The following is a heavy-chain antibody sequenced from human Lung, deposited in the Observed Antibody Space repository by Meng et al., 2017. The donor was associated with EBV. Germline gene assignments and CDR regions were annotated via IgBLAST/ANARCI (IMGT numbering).Heavy chain of an antibody. V-gene: IGHV7-4-1*02. CDR2: ISTNTGNP. Sequence: VLLVQSGSELKKPGASVKVSCKASGYTFTRYPMNGVRQAPGQGLEWMGWISTNTGNPTYAQGFTGRFVFSVDTSVSTAYLQISSLKAEDTAVYYCGTLKYTSGFYGPAYWGQGALVTVSS. J-gene: IGHJ4*02. CDR1: GYTFTRYP. CDR3: GTLKYTSGFYGPAY. D-gene: IGHD6-19*01.